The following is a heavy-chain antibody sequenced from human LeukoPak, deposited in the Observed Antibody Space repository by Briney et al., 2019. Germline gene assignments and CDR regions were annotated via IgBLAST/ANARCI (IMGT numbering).Heavy chain of an antibody. J-gene: IGHJ4*02. CDR1: RFTFSSYA. Sequence: PVGSLRLSCAASRFTFSSYAMSWVRPAPGKGLEWVSAIRGSGGSTYYADSVKARFTISRDNSKNTLYLQMNSLRAEDTAVYYCAKDGVFGVVVVAAHFDYWGQGTLVTVSS. CDR3: AKDGVFGVVVVAAHFDY. CDR2: IRGSGGST. D-gene: IGHD2-15*01. V-gene: IGHV3-23*01.